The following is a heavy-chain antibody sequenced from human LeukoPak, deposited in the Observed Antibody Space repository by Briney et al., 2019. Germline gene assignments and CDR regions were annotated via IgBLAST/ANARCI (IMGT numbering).Heavy chain of an antibody. CDR2: ISSSGSTI. Sequence: GGSLRLSCAASGFTFSDYYMSWIRQAPGKGLEWVSYISSSGSTIYYADSVKGRFTISRDNAKNSLYLQMNSLRAEDTAVYYCARARLDCGGDCYPTDYFDYWGQGTLVTVSS. D-gene: IGHD2-21*02. J-gene: IGHJ4*02. CDR3: ARARLDCGGDCYPTDYFDY. CDR1: GFTFSDYY. V-gene: IGHV3-11*01.